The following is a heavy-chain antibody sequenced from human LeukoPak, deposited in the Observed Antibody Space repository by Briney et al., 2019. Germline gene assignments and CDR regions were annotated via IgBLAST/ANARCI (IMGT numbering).Heavy chain of an antibody. CDR2: IKQDGSEK. CDR3: ARVCAEEGPDYYDSSGYKGPYDY. V-gene: IGHV3-7*01. Sequence: GGSLRLSCAASGFTFSSYWMSWVRQAPGKGLEWVANIKQDGSEKYYVDSVKGRFTISRDNAKNSLYLQMNSLRAEDTAVDYCARVCAEEGPDYYDSSGYKGPYDYWGQGTLVTVSS. D-gene: IGHD3-22*01. CDR1: GFTFSSYW. J-gene: IGHJ4*02.